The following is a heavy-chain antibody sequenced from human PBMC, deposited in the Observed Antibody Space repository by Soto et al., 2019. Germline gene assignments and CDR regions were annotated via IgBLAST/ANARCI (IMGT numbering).Heavy chain of an antibody. CDR1: GASLTIGNHY. J-gene: IGHJ5*02. CDR2: ISYSAIT. CDR3: ARVRYFAPDP. D-gene: IGHD3-9*01. V-gene: IGHV4-61*01. Sequence: QVQLQESGPGLVKPSETLSLTCTVSGASLTIGNHYWSWIRQPPGKGLEWIGYISYSAITNYNPSLKSGVTISADMSKNQFSLKLSSVAAADTAVYYCARVRYFAPDPWGQGTLVTVSS.